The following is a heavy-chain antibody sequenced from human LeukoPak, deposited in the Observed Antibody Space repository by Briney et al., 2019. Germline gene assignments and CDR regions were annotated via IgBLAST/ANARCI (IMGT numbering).Heavy chain of an antibody. Sequence: ASVKVSCKASGYTFTSHYMHWVRQAPGQGLEWMGIINPSGGSTSYAQKFQGRVTMTRDTSTSTVYMELSSVRSEDTAVYYCARDRYSSGWYVGAFDIWGQGTMVTVSS. CDR2: INPSGGST. J-gene: IGHJ3*02. CDR1: GYTFTSHY. D-gene: IGHD6-19*01. CDR3: ARDRYSSGWYVGAFDI. V-gene: IGHV1-46*01.